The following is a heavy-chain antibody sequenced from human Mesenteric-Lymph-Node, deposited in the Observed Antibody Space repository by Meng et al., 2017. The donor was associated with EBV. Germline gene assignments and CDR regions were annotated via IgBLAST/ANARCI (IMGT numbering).Heavy chain of an antibody. J-gene: IGHJ4*02. CDR3: ARSGAIIGVQGAPDY. Sequence: VQLRACGAGLLRPPATLSLTCSVSGGSFGGSFWTCVRLAPGKGLGLIGEINQVGSTNYNPSLRSRVTISVDTSKTQFSLEVTSVTAADTAVYYCARSGAIIGVQGAPDYWGQGTLVTVSS. D-gene: IGHD3-10*01. V-gene: IGHV4-34*01. CDR1: GGSFGGSF. CDR2: INQVGST.